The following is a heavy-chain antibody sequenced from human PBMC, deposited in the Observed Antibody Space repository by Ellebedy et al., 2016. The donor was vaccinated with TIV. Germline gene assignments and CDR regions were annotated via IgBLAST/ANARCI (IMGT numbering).Heavy chain of an antibody. D-gene: IGHD5-24*01. Sequence: SETLSLTCAVYGGSFSGYYWSRIRQPPGKGLEWIGEINHSGSTNYNPSLESRLTLSVDTSKDHFSLRLSSVAAADTALYYCAGVRDGRRPFDYWGQGALVTVSS. CDR1: GGSFSGYY. CDR3: AGVRDGRRPFDY. J-gene: IGHJ4*02. V-gene: IGHV4-34*01. CDR2: INHSGST.